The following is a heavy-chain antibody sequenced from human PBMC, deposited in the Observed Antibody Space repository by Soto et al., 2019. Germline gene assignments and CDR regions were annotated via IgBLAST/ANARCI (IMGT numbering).Heavy chain of an antibody. Sequence: GASVKVSCKASGGTFSSYAISWVRQAPGQGLEWMGGIIPIFGTANYAQKFQGRVTITADESTSTAYMELSSLRSEDTAVYYCAGEVDYGNYYGMDVWGQGTTVTVSS. V-gene: IGHV1-69*13. D-gene: IGHD4-17*01. CDR1: GGTFSSYA. CDR3: AGEVDYGNYYGMDV. CDR2: IIPIFGTA. J-gene: IGHJ6*02.